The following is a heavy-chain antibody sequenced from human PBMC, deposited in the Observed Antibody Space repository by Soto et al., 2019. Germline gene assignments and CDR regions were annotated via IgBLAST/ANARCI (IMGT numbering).Heavy chain of an antibody. CDR2: ISAYNGNT. CDR1: GYTFTKYG. J-gene: IGHJ4*02. V-gene: IGHV1-18*01. D-gene: IGHD6-13*01. Sequence: QVQLVQSGAEVKNPGASVKVSCKASGYTFTKYGIGWVRQAPGQGLEWMGWISAYNGNTNYAQKLQRRVTMTTDTSSITASMELRMLRPDDTAVDYCARDVAAAGGEYDYWGQGTLVTVSS. CDR3: ARDVAAAGGEYDY.